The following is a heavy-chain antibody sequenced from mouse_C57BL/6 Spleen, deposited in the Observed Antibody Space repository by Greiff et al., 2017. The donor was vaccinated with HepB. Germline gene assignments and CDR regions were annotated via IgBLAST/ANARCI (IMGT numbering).Heavy chain of an antibody. D-gene: IGHD2-4*01. V-gene: IGHV8-8*01. CDR2: ICWDDDK. CDR3: AQIYYDYDGYYFDY. J-gene: IGHJ2*01. Sequence: QVQLKESGPGILQPSQTLSLTCSFSGFSLSTFGMGVGWIRQPSGKGLEWLAHICWDDDKYYNPALKSRLTISKDTSKNQVFRKIANVDTADTATYYCAQIYYDYDGYYFDYWGQGTTLTVSS. CDR1: GFSLSTFGMG.